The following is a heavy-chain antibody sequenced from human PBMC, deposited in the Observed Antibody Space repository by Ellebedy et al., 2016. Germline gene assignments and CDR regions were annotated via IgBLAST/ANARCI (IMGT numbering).Heavy chain of an antibody. J-gene: IGHJ6*02. D-gene: IGHD4-17*01. Sequence: GGSLRLXXAASGFTFSSYGMHWVRQAPGKGLEWVAVISYDGSNKYYADSVKGRFTISRDNSKNTLYLQMNSLRAEDTAVYYCARTLTNTVTRGMDVWGQGTTVTVSS. CDR1: GFTFSSYG. CDR3: ARTLTNTVTRGMDV. CDR2: ISYDGSNK. V-gene: IGHV3-30*03.